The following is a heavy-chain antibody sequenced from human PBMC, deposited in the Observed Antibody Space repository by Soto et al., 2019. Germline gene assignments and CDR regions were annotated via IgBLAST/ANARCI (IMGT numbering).Heavy chain of an antibody. Sequence: QAQLVESGGGVVQPGRSLRLSCAASGFAFSSYGMHWVRQAPGTGLEWVAVISYDGSLQHYADSVKGRFTISRDNSKNTVMLQRSSLGAAATAGYYGVSGRGYGHASVPYSWGQGTLVSVCS. D-gene: IGHD5-18*01. CDR3: VSGRGYGHASVPYS. CDR1: GFAFSSYG. J-gene: IGHJ4*02. V-gene: IGHV3-30*03. CDR2: ISYDGSLQ.